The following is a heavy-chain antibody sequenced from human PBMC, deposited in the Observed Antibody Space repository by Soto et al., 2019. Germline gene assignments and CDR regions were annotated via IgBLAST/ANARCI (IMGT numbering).Heavy chain of an antibody. J-gene: IGHJ4*02. CDR2: IIPIFGTA. CDR1: RGTFSSYA. D-gene: IGHD1-26*01. V-gene: IGHV1-69*06. CDR3: AREVGATTYFDD. Sequence: QVQLGQSGAELTKPGSSVKVSCKASRGTFSSYAISWVRQAPGQGLEWMGGIIPIFGTANYEQKFQGGVTITADKSTSTAYMELSSLRSEDTAVYYCAREVGATTYFDDWVQGPLVTASS.